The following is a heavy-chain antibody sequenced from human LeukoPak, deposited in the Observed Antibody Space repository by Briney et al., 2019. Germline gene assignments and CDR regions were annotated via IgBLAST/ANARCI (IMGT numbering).Heavy chain of an antibody. D-gene: IGHD2-15*01. CDR3: ARAVVVVAARYFDL. CDR1: GGSFSGYY. J-gene: IGHJ2*01. CDR2: INRSGST. V-gene: IGHV4-34*01. Sequence: SSETLSLTCAVYGGSFSGYYWSWIRQPPGKGLEWIGEINRSGSTNYNPSLKSRVTISVDTSKNQFSLKLSSVTAADTAVYYCARAVVVVAARYFDLWGRGTLVTVSS.